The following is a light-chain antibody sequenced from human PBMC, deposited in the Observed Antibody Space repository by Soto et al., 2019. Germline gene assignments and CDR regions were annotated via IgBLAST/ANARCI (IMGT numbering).Light chain of an antibody. V-gene: IGKV3-11*01. CDR1: QSVRSN. Sequence: EKVMTQSPATLSVSPGERATLSCRASQSVRSNVAWYQQKPGQPPRLLIYGASSRATGIPDRFSGSGSGTDFTLTISSLEPEDFAVYYCQQRSNWPITFGQGTRLEIK. CDR3: QQRSNWPIT. CDR2: GAS. J-gene: IGKJ5*01.